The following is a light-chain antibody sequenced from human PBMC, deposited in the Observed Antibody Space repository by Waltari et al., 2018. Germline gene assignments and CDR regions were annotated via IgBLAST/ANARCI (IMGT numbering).Light chain of an antibody. CDR3: AAWDDSLNGRWV. Sequence: QSVLTQPPSASGTPGQGVTISCSGGHSHIGNNFVNWYQQVPAKAPKLLIYRSDRRPAGVPDRFSGSKSGTSASLAISVLQSEDEADYYCAAWDDSLNGRWVFGGGTKVTVL. CDR2: RSD. V-gene: IGLV1-44*01. J-gene: IGLJ3*02. CDR1: HSHIGNNF.